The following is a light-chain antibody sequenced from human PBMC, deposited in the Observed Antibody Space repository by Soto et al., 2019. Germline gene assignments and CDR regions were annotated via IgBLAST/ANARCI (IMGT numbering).Light chain of an antibody. CDR2: GAS. CDR1: QNINTN. CDR3: QQYGNWPPLT. Sequence: VMTQSPATLSASPGERVTLSCRVSQNINTNLVWYQHKPGQAPRVLLYGASSRARGVPARFSGSGSGTDFTLTISSLQSEDFAIYYCQQYGNWPPLTLGGGTKLGIK. V-gene: IGKV3-15*01. J-gene: IGKJ4*01.